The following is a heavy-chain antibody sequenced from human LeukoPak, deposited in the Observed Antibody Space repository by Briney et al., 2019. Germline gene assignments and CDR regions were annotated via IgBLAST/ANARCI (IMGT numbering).Heavy chain of an antibody. CDR2: ISGSGETT. Sequence: PGGSLRLSCAASGFTFSSFAMSWVRQAPGKGLEWVSTISGSGETTYYADSVKGRFTISRDNSKNTLYLQMNSLRAEDTAVYYCAKEVLYSGSCYFDYWGQGTLVTVSS. V-gene: IGHV3-23*01. CDR1: GFTFSSFA. CDR3: AKEVLYSGSCYFDY. D-gene: IGHD1-26*01. J-gene: IGHJ4*02.